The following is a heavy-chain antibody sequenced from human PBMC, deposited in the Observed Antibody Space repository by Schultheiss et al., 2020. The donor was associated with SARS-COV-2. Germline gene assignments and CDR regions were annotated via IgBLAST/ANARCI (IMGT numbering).Heavy chain of an antibody. V-gene: IGHV1-2*02. CDR3: ARDLGLAVAPRSDY. Sequence: ASVKVSCKASGYTFTGYYMHWVRQAPGQGLEWMGWINPNSGGTNYAQKFQGRVTMTTDTSTSTAYMELRSLRSDDTAVYYCARDLGLAVAPRSDYWGQGTLVTVSS. CDR1: GYTFTGYY. D-gene: IGHD6-19*01. J-gene: IGHJ4*02. CDR2: INPNSGGT.